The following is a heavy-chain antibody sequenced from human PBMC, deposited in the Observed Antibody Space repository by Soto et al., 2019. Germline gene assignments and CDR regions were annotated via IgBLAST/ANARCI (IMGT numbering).Heavy chain of an antibody. D-gene: IGHD2-2*01. CDR3: ARGPQYCSSTSCPEQGYYYYYMDV. V-gene: IGHV4-34*01. CDR2: INHSGST. CDR1: GGSFSGYY. J-gene: IGHJ6*03. Sequence: QVQLQQWGAGLLKPSETLSLTCAVYGGSFSGYYWSWIRQPPGTGLEWIGEINHSGSTNYNLSLKSRVTISVDTSKNQFSLKLSSVTAADTAVYYCARGPQYCSSTSCPEQGYYYYYMDVWGKGTTVTVSS.